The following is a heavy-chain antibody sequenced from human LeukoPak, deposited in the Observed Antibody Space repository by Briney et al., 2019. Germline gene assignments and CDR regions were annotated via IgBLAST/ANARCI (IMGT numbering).Heavy chain of an antibody. Sequence: GGSLRLSCAASGFSFSNFWMHWVRQAPGKGLVCVSHISSDGSTTTYADSVKGRFTISRDNAENTLFLQMNSLRPEDTAVYYCARERVVVTAIEDCYYGMDVWGQGTTVTVSS. CDR3: ARERVVVTAIEDCYYGMDV. CDR1: GFSFSNFW. V-gene: IGHV3-74*01. D-gene: IGHD2-21*02. CDR2: ISSDGSTT. J-gene: IGHJ6*02.